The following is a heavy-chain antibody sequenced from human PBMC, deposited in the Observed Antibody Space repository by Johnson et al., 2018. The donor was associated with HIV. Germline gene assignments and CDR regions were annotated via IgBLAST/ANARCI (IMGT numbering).Heavy chain of an antibody. V-gene: IGHV3-30*04. D-gene: IGHD3/OR15-3a*01. CDR1: GFTFSSHG. CDR3: ARDRIRISGLVTTLSPDAFDM. J-gene: IGHJ3*02. CDR2: ISYDGRSE. Sequence: QVQLVESGGGVVQPGRSLRLSCAASGFTFSSHGMHWVRQAPGKGLEWVAVISYDGRSEYHADSVRGRFTISRHNSKNTLYLLMNSLRPEDTAVYYCARDRIRISGLVTTLSPDAFDMWGQGTMVSVSS.